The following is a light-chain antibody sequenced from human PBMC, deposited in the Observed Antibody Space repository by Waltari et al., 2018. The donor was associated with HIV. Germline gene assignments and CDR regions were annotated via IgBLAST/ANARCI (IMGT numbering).Light chain of an antibody. V-gene: IGLV1-47*01. CDR1: SSNAVTSP. Sequence: QSVLTHPPPASGPPGQRVTITFSGSSSNAVTSPFYWYKHLPGTAPDLLIYHNNQRPLGVPDRFSGSKSGTSASLAISGLRSEDEADYYCATWDDILSAWLFGGGTRLSVL. CDR2: HNN. J-gene: IGLJ3*02. CDR3: ATWDDILSAWL.